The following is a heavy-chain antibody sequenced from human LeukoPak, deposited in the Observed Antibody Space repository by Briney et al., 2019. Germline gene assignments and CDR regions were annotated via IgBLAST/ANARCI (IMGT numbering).Heavy chain of an antibody. Sequence: GASVTVSCTASGYTFTSYGISWVRQAPGQGLEWMGWISAYNGNTNYAQKLQGRVTMTTDTSTSTAYMELRSLRSDDTAVYYCAREEAAAGTGDNWFDPWGREPWSPSPQ. V-gene: IGHV1-18*01. CDR1: GYTFTSYG. J-gene: IGHJ5*02. D-gene: IGHD6-13*01. CDR2: ISAYNGNT. CDR3: AREEAAAGTGDNWFDP.